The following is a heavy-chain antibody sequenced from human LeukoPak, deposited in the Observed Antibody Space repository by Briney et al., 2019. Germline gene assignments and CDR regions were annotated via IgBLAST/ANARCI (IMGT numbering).Heavy chain of an antibody. Sequence: GGSLRLSCAASGFIFSSFSMNWVRQAPGKGLEWVSYIRSDGARTDYTGAVKGRFTISRDNAKNSLYLQMNSLRVEDTAVYYCARDLGISVGASDLDYWGQGTLVTVSS. D-gene: IGHD1-26*01. CDR3: ARDLGISVGASDLDY. CDR2: IRSDGART. J-gene: IGHJ4*02. V-gene: IGHV3-48*04. CDR1: GFIFSSFS.